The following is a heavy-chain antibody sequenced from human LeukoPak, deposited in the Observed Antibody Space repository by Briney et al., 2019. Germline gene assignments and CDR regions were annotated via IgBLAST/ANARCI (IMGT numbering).Heavy chain of an antibody. CDR2: INQVGSVE. J-gene: IGHJ4*02. CDR1: GFTFGSYW. CDR3: ARLSIRADTVDY. Sequence: TGGSLRLSCAASGFTFGSYWMSWVRQTPGKGLEWVPNINQVGSVEKYVDYVKGRFAISRDNARNSLYLQMNSLRAEDTAVYYCARLSIRADTVDYWGQGTLVTVSS. D-gene: IGHD3-10*01. V-gene: IGHV3-7*05.